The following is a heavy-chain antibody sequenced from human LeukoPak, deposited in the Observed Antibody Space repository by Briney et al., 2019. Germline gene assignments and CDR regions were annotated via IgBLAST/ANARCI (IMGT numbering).Heavy chain of an antibody. CDR1: GGSISSSSYY. D-gene: IGHD4-11*01. Sequence: SETLSLTCTVSGGSISSSSYYWGWIRQPPGKGLEWIGSIYYSGSTYYNPSLKSRVTISVDTSKNQFSLKLSSVTAADTAVYYCARGEVNYGADYWGQGTLVTVSS. J-gene: IGHJ4*02. CDR2: IYYSGST. V-gene: IGHV4-39*01. CDR3: ARGEVNYGADY.